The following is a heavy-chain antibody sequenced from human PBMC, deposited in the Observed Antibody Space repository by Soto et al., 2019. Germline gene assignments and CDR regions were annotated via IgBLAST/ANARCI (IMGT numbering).Heavy chain of an antibody. CDR2: IWYDGSNK. CDR1: GFTFSSYG. V-gene: IGHV3-33*01. Sequence: QVQLVESGGGVVQPGRSLRLSCAASGFTFSSYGMHWVRQAPGKGLEWVAVIWYDGSNKYYADSVKGRFTISRDNSKNTLYLQMNSLRAEDTAVYYCARDSPNTILLKLYYYYYGMDVWGQGTTVTVSS. D-gene: IGHD3-9*01. J-gene: IGHJ6*02. CDR3: ARDSPNTILLKLYYYYYGMDV.